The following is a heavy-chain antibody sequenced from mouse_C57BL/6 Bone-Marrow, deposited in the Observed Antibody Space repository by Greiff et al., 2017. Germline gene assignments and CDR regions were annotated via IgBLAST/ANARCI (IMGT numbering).Heavy chain of an antibody. J-gene: IGHJ4*01. D-gene: IGHD3-1*01. V-gene: IGHV1-82*01. CDR3: ARDWAPCPDYAMDY. Sequence: VQLQQSGPELVKPGASVKISCKASGYAFSSSWMNWVKQRPGKGLEWIGRIYPGDGDTNYNGKFKGKATLTADKSSSTAYMQLSSLTSEDSAVYCCARDWAPCPDYAMDYWGQGTSVTVSS. CDR2: IYPGDGDT. CDR1: GYAFSSSW.